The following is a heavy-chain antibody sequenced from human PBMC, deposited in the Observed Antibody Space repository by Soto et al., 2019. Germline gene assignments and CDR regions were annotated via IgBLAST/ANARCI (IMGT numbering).Heavy chain of an antibody. V-gene: IGHV4-38-2*01. CDR2: IYHSGTT. CDR1: GDYISNGYH. CDR3: AGAEERVGSPPSGFHP. Sequence: SETLSLTCAVSGDYISNGYHWAWIRQPPGKGLEWVASIYHSGTTYYNPSLTSRVTISVDTYKNQFSLMLSSLTAADSAVYYCAGAEERVGSPPSGFHPWGQGVQVTVPS. J-gene: IGHJ5*02. D-gene: IGHD3-10*01.